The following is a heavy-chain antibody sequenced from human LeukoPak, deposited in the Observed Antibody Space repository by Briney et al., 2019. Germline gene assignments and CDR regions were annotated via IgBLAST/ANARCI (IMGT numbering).Heavy chain of an antibody. V-gene: IGHV7-4-1*02. Sequence: ASVKVSCKASGYTFTSYAMNWVRQAPGQGLEWMGWINTNTGNPTCAQGFTGRFVFSLDTSVSTAYLQISSLKAEDTAVYYCARGWGADFWSGYWHYYYYYYMDVWGKGTTVTVSS. CDR1: GYTFTSYA. D-gene: IGHD3-3*01. J-gene: IGHJ6*03. CDR2: INTNTGNP. CDR3: ARGWGADFWSGYWHYYYYYYMDV.